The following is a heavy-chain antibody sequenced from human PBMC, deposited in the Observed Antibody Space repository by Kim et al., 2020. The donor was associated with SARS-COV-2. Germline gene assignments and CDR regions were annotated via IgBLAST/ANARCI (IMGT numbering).Heavy chain of an antibody. D-gene: IGHD2-21*02. J-gene: IGHJ4*02. CDR2: IIPILGIA. Sequence: SVKVSCKASGGTFSSYAISWVRQAPGQGLEWMGRIIPILGIANYAQKFQGRVTITADKSTSTAYMELSSLRSEDTAVYYCAREPTCGGDCYGFDYWGQGTLVTVSS. V-gene: IGHV1-69*04. CDR1: GGTFSSYA. CDR3: AREPTCGGDCYGFDY.